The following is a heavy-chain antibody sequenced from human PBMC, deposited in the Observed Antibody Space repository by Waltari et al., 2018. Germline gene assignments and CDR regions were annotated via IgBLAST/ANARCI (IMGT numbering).Heavy chain of an antibody. CDR1: GYTFTSYD. CDR3: ARGGLAGNHDWFDP. Sequence: QVQLVQSGAEVKKPGASVKVSCKASGYTFTSYDINWVRQATGPGREWMGWMNPNSGNTGYAQKFQGRVTITRNTSISTAYMELSSLRSEDTAVYYCARGGLAGNHDWFDPWGQGTLVTVSS. J-gene: IGHJ5*02. CDR2: MNPNSGNT. D-gene: IGHD3-16*01. V-gene: IGHV1-8*03.